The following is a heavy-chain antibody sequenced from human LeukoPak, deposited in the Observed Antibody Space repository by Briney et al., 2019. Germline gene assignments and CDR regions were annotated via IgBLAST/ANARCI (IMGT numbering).Heavy chain of an antibody. CDR3: ARPRTVSDRYYYYYMDV. V-gene: IGHV3-33*01. Sequence: QPGRSLRLSCAASGFTFSSYGMHWVRQAPGKGLEWVAVIWYDGSNKYYADSVKGRFTISRDNSKNTLYLQMNSLRAEDTAVYYCARPRTVSDRYYYYYMDVWGKGTTVTVSS. CDR2: IWYDGSNK. CDR1: GFTFSSYG. J-gene: IGHJ6*03. D-gene: IGHD4-11*01.